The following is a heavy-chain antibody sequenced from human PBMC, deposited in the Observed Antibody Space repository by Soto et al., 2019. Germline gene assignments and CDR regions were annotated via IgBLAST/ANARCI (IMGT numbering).Heavy chain of an antibody. CDR3: ARDIDY. Sequence: VHLVESGGGLVQPGGSLRLSCAASGFIVSTIYMSWVRQAPGKGLEWVSTIYADGRTYYADSVKGRFTMSRDDVKNTLFLQMNSLRFEDTAVYYCARDIDYCGQGTLVTVSS. V-gene: IGHV3-66*01. J-gene: IGHJ4*02. CDR2: IYADGRT. CDR1: GFIVSTIY.